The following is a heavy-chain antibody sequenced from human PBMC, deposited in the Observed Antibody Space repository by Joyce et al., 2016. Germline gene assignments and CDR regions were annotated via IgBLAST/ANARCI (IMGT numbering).Heavy chain of an antibody. Sequence: QVQLVQSGAAVTKPGASVKVSCKASGYTFTDYSIHWVRQAPGQGLEWRGGINLNSGGTEYPQKFQGRVTMTRDTSIRTAYMELTGVGSDDKAVYYCARGDLRTRSPLFWYFALWGRGTLVTVTS. CDR2: INLNSGGT. V-gene: IGHV1-2*02. D-gene: IGHD3-10*01. CDR1: GYTFTDYS. J-gene: IGHJ2*01. CDR3: ARGDLRTRSPLFWYFAL.